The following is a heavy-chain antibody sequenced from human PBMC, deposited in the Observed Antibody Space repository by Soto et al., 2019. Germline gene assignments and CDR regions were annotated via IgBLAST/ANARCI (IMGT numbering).Heavy chain of an antibody. CDR3: ARRTETDYYGMDV. CDR1: GYSFTSYW. CDR2: IYPGDSDT. D-gene: IGHD4-17*01. J-gene: IGHJ6*02. Sequence: VESVKISCKGSGYSFTSYWIGWVRQMPGRGLEWMGIIYPGDSDTRYSPSFEGQVTISADKSISTAYLQWSSLKASDTAMYYCARRTETDYYGMDVWGQGTTVTVSS. V-gene: IGHV5-51*01.